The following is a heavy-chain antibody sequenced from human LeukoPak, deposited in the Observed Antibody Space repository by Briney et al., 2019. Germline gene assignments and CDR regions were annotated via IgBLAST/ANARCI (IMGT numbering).Heavy chain of an antibody. V-gene: IGHV3-23*01. CDR1: GFTFSSYA. CDR3: AKDLRWEGYGITYYYYGMDV. CDR2: ISGSGGST. Sequence: GGSLRLSCAASGFTFSSYAMSWVRQAPGKGLEWVSAISGSGGSTYYADSVKGRFTISRDNSKNTLYLQMNSLRAEDTAVYYCAKDLRWEGYGITYYYYGMDVWGQGTTVTVSS. J-gene: IGHJ6*02. D-gene: IGHD2-21*01.